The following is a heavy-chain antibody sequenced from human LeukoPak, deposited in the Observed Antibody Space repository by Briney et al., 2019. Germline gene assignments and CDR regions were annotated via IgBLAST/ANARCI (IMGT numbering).Heavy chain of an antibody. J-gene: IGHJ4*02. Sequence: PGGSLRLSCAASGFTFSDYYMSWSRQAPGKGLGRGSYISSSGSTIYYADSVKGRFTISRDNAKNSLYLQMNSLRAEDTAVYYCARGLPGRLIAAAGTGGVDYWGQGTLVTVSS. CDR1: GFTFSDYY. CDR2: ISSSGSTI. V-gene: IGHV3-11*01. D-gene: IGHD6-13*01. CDR3: ARGLPGRLIAAAGTGGVDY.